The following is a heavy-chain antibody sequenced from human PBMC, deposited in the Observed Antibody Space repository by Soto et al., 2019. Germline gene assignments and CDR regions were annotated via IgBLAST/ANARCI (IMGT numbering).Heavy chain of an antibody. Sequence: SETLSLTCTVSGGSISTYYWTWIRQSPGKGPEWIGYVYHSGTTNYNPSLESRVTMSLDTSKNQFSLKLSAVTTADTAVYYCAFRPTVGRSPGSTVYRSQAILVT. D-gene: IGHD1-26*01. CDR3: AFRPTVGRSPGSTVY. CDR1: GGSISTYY. V-gene: IGHV4-59*01. J-gene: IGHJ4*02. CDR2: VYHSGTT.